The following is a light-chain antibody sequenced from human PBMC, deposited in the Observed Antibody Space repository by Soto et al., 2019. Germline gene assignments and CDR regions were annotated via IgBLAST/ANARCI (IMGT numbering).Light chain of an antibody. CDR1: SSDIGAYDY. CDR2: EVS. CDR3: SSYAGSNNFV. J-gene: IGLJ1*01. Sequence: QSVLTQPASLSGSPGQSITISCTGTSSDIGAYDYVSWFQQHPGKAPKLMIYEVSERPSGVPDRFSGSKSSNTASLTVSGLQAEDEADYYCSSYAGSNNFVFGTGTKV. V-gene: IGLV2-8*01.